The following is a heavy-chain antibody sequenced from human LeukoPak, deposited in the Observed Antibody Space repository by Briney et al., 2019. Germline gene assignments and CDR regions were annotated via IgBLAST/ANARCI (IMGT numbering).Heavy chain of an antibody. Sequence: ASVKVSCTASGYTFSSYDINWLRQATGQGLERMGWVNPNSGNTGYAQKFQGRVTMTRNTSISTAYMELSSLRSEDTAVYYCARGKERYYYYYGMDVWGQGATVTVSS. D-gene: IGHD1-1*01. CDR3: ARGKERYYYYYGMDV. V-gene: IGHV1-8*01. J-gene: IGHJ6*02. CDR1: GYTFSSYD. CDR2: VNPNSGNT.